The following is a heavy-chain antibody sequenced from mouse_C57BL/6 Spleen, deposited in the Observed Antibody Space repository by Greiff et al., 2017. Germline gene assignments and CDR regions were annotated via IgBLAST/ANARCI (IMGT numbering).Heavy chain of an antibody. CDR2: INPNNGGT. D-gene: IGHD2-4*01. Sequence: EVQLQQSGPELVKPGASVKMSCKASGYTFTDYTMHWVKQSHGKSLEWIGYINPNNGGTSYNQKFKGKATLTVDKSSSTAYMELRRLTSEDSAVYYCARRVYNDYDDWYFDVWGTGTTVTVSS. CDR1: GYTFTDYT. V-gene: IGHV1-22*01. CDR3: ARRVYNDYDDWYFDV. J-gene: IGHJ1*03.